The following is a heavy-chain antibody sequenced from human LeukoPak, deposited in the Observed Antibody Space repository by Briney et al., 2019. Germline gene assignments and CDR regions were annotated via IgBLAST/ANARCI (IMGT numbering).Heavy chain of an antibody. V-gene: IGHV3-11*01. CDR1: GFTFSDYY. CDR2: ISSSGSTI. J-gene: IGHJ1*01. CDR3: ARERLEVASPVQH. Sequence: GGSLRLSCAASGFTFSDYYMSWIRQAPGKGLEWVSYISSSGSTIYYADSVKGRFTISRDNAKNSLYLQMNSLRAEDTAVYYCARERLEVASPVQHWGQGTLVTVSS. D-gene: IGHD5-12*01.